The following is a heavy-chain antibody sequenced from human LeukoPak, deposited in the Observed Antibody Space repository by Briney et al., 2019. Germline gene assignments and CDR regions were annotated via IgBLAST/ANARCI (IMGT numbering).Heavy chain of an antibody. CDR3: ARDVTLYSSSWDAFDI. J-gene: IGHJ3*02. D-gene: IGHD6-13*01. CDR2: ISYDGSNK. CDR1: GFTFSSYA. V-gene: IGHV3-30-3*01. Sequence: GGSLRLSCAASGFTFSSYAMHWVRQAPGKGLEWVAVISYDGSNKYYADSVKGRFTISRDNSKNTLYLQMNSLRAEDTAVYYCARDVTLYSSSWDAFDIWGQGTMVTVSS.